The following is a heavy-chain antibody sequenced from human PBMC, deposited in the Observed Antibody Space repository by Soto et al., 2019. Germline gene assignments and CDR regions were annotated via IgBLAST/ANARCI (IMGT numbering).Heavy chain of an antibody. CDR1: GGTFSSYA. J-gene: IGHJ4*02. V-gene: IGHV1-69*01. CDR2: IIPIFGTA. D-gene: IGHD3-10*01. Sequence: QVQLVQSGAEVKKPGSSGKVSCKASGGTFSSYAISWVRQAPGQGLEWMGGIIPIFGTANYAQEFQGRVTITADESTNTAYLELSSLRGEDTAVYYCARHTIRKDYDGSESYRFPEFDYWGQGTLVTVS. CDR3: ARHTIRKDYDGSESYRFPEFDY.